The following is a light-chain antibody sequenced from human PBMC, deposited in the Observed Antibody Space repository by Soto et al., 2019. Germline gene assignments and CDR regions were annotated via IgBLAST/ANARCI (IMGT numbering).Light chain of an antibody. Sequence: DIQMTQSPSSLSASVGDRVTITCRASQGISNYLAWYQQKPGKVPKLLIYAASTLQSGVPSRFSGSGSGTDFTLTISSLQHEDVATFYCQKYNSAPRTYGQGTKVEIK. CDR1: QGISNY. J-gene: IGKJ1*01. CDR3: QKYNSAPRT. V-gene: IGKV1-27*01. CDR2: AAS.